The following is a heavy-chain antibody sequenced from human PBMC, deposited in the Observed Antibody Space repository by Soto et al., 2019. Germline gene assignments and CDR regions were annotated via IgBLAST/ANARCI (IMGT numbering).Heavy chain of an antibody. CDR2: IYYSGST. V-gene: IGHV4-59*01. D-gene: IGHD6-13*01. Sequence: QVQLQESGPGLVKPSETLSLTCTVSGGSISSYYWSWIRQPPGKGLEWIGYIYYSGSTNYNPSLKSRVTISVDTSKNQFSLKLSSVTAADPAVYYCARVKIAAAGKLWYFDLWGRGTLVTVSS. CDR3: ARVKIAAAGKLWYFDL. J-gene: IGHJ2*01. CDR1: GGSISSYY.